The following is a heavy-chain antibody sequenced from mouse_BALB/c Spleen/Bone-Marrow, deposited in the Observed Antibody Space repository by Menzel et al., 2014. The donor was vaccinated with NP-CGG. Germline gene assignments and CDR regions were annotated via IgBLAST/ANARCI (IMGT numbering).Heavy chain of an antibody. CDR3: ARQFTTAAACFAY. CDR1: GYTFTGYN. V-gene: IGHV1S29*02. D-gene: IGHD1-1*01. Sequence: EVQLQQSGPELAKPGASVKISCKASGYTFTGYNMHWVKQSPGKGLEWIGYIYPYNGGTGYNQKFKDKATLTVANSSSTAYMELRSLTSEDSAVYYCARQFTTAAACFAYWGQGTPVTVSA. J-gene: IGHJ4*01. CDR2: IYPYNGGT.